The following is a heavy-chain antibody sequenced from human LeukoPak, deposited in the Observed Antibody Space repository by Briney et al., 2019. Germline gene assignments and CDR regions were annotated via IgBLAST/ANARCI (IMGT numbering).Heavy chain of an antibody. CDR3: AKGNDAPSTGWDYYYMDV. D-gene: IGHD1-1*01. CDR2: IRYNVLSK. J-gene: IGHJ6*03. V-gene: IGHV3-30*02. CDR1: GFSFSTYG. Sequence: GGSLRLSCAASGFSFSTYGMHWVRQAPGKGLEWVAFIRYNVLSKYYADSVKGRFTISRDDSKNTLDLQMNSLRAEDTAVYYCAKGNDAPSTGWDYYYMDVWGKGTTVTVSS.